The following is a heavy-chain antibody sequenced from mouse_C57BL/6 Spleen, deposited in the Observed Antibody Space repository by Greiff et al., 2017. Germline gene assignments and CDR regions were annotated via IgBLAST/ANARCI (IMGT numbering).Heavy chain of an antibody. CDR2: ISSGGSYT. D-gene: IGHD1-1*01. CDR1: GFTFSSYG. J-gene: IGHJ1*03. CDR3: ARQGSNYWYFDV. Sequence: EVKLMESGGDLVKPGGSLKLSCAASGFTFSSYGMSWVRQTPDKRLEWVATISSGGSYTYYPDSVKGRFTISRDNAKNTLYLQMSSLKSEDTAMYYCARQGSNYWYFDVWGTGSTVTVSS. V-gene: IGHV5-6*01.